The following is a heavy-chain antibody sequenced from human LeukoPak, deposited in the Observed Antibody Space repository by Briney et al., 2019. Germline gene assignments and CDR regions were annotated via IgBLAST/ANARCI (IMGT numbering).Heavy chain of an antibody. D-gene: IGHD2/OR15-2a*01. CDR2: INHSGST. CDR1: GGSFSGYY. V-gene: IGHV4-34*01. J-gene: IGHJ6*02. CDR3: ARGFRTGGLSYYYYGMDV. Sequence: NPSETLSLTCAVYGGSFSGYYWSWIRQPPGKGLEWIGEINHSGSTNYNPSLKSRVTISVDTSKNQFSLKLSSVTAADTAVYYCARGFRTGGLSYYYYGMDVWGQGTTVTVSS.